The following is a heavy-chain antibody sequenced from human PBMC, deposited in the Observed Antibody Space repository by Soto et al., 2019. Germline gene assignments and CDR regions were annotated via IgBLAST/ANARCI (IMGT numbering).Heavy chain of an antibody. D-gene: IGHD4-17*01. CDR1: GGSISKFY. CDR3: VRDGSKTLRDWFDP. V-gene: IGHV4-4*07. Sequence: SETLSLTCSVSGGSISKFYWSWIRKTAGKGLEWMGRVYATGTTDYNPSLRSRVAMSVDISKKTFSLRLTSVTAADTGVYYCVRDGSKTLRDWFDPWGQGKLVTISS. J-gene: IGHJ5*02. CDR2: VYATGTT.